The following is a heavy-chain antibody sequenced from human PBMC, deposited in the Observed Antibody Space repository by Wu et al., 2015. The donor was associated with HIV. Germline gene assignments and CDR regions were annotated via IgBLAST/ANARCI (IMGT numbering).Heavy chain of an antibody. J-gene: IGHJ6*03. CDR3: ARGAGGYDKPGDSLFGGYYYYYHMDV. CDR2: INPNSGGT. CDR1: GYTFTGYY. V-gene: IGHV1-2*02. Sequence: QVQLVQSGAEVKKPGASVKVSCKASGYTFTGYYMHWVRQAPGQGLEWMGWINPNSGGTNYAQKFQGRVTMTRDTSISTAYMELSRLRSDDTAVYYCARGAGGYDKPGDSLFGGYYYYYHMDVWGKGTTVTVSS. D-gene: IGHD5-12*01.